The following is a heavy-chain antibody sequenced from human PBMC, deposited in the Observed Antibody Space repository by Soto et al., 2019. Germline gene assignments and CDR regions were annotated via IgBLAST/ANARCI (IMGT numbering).Heavy chain of an antibody. V-gene: IGHV3-21*01. CDR1: GFTFSSYS. CDR3: ARIPSPSYDNSGYLTT. J-gene: IGHJ4*02. D-gene: IGHD3-22*01. CDR2: ISSSSSYI. Sequence: GGSLRLSCAASGFTFSSYSMNWVRQAPGKGLEWVSSISSSSSYIYYADSVKGRFTISRDNAKNSLYLQMNSLRAEDTAVYYCARIPSPSYDNSGYLTTRGQGTLVTVSS.